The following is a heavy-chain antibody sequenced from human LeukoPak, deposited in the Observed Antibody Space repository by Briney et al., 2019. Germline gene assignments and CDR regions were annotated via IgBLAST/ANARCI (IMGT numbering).Heavy chain of an antibody. Sequence: GGSLRLSCAASGFTFSSYGMTWVRQAPGKGLEWVANIKLDGSEKYYVDSVKGRFTISRDNAKKSLYLQMNSLRDEDTAVYYCARVRAAVQYFDYWGQGTLVTVSS. D-gene: IGHD6-13*01. CDR3: ARVRAAVQYFDY. CDR1: GFTFSSYG. J-gene: IGHJ4*02. V-gene: IGHV3-7*01. CDR2: IKLDGSEK.